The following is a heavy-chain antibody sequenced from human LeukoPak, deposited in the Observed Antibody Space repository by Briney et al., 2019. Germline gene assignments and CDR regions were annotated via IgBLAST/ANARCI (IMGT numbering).Heavy chain of an antibody. D-gene: IGHD3-10*01. V-gene: IGHV1-24*01. CDR3: ATAFRYYYGSGTSKFDP. CDR2: FDPEDGET. J-gene: IGHJ5*02. Sequence: GASVKVSCKVSGYTLTELSMHWVRQAPGKGLEWMGGFDPEDGETIYAQKFQGRVTMTEDTSTDTAYMELSSLRSEDTAVYYCATAFRYYYGSGTSKFDPWGQGTLVTASS. CDR1: GYTLTELS.